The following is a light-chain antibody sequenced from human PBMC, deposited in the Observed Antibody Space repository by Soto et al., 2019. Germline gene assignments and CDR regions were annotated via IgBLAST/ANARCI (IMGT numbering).Light chain of an antibody. Sequence: EIVLTQSPATLSLSPGERATLSCRASQSVSSYLAWYQQKPGQAPRLLIYDASNRATGIPARFSGSGSGTDFTLTISSLEPEDFAVYYCPQRSNWPPLTFGQGKRLEIK. CDR1: QSVSSY. CDR2: DAS. V-gene: IGKV3-11*01. CDR3: PQRSNWPPLT. J-gene: IGKJ5*01.